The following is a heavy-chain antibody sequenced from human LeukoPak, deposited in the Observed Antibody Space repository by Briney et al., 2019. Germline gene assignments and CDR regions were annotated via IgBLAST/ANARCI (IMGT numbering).Heavy chain of an antibody. D-gene: IGHD3-22*01. CDR3: ARNDIADDSSGYPWAFQH. J-gene: IGHJ1*01. CDR1: GFTFRSYT. Sequence: PGGSLRLSCAASGFTFRSYTIHWVRQAPGKGLEWVAVISYDGRNEYYADSVKGRFTISRDNSKNTLYLQMNSLRAEDTAVYYCARNDIADDSSGYPWAFQHWGLGTLVTVSS. CDR2: ISYDGRNE. V-gene: IGHV3-30*14.